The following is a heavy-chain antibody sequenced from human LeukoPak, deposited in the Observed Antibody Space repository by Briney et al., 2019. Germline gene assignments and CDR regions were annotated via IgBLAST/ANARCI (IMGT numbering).Heavy chain of an antibody. Sequence: ASVKVSCKASGYTFTSYYMHWVRQAPGQGLEWMGIINPSGGSTSYAQKFQGRVTMTRDTSTSTVYMELSSLRSEDTAVYYCAREEIVAAAHFYYYYYMDVWGKETTVTVSS. CDR2: INPSGGST. J-gene: IGHJ6*03. V-gene: IGHV1-46*01. CDR3: AREEIVAAAHFYYYYYMDV. CDR1: GYTFTSYY. D-gene: IGHD5-12*01.